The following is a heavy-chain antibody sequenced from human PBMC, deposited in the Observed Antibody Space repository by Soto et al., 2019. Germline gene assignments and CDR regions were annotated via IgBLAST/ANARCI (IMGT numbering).Heavy chain of an antibody. CDR3: AKSPNFYCSSYHCYKNYFDY. Sequence: QEQLVESGGGVVLPGRSLRLSCAASGFTFNTFGMHWVRQAPGKGLEWVAVISYDGSDKYYSDSVRGRFTISRDNSMNTLYLQMNSLRTEDTAVYYCAKSPNFYCSSYHCYKNYFDYWGQGTLVTVSS. CDR1: GFTFNTFG. J-gene: IGHJ4*02. CDR2: ISYDGSDK. V-gene: IGHV3-30*18. D-gene: IGHD2-2*01.